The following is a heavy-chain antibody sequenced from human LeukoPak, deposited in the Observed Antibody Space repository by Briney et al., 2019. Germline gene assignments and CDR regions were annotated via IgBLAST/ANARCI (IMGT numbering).Heavy chain of an antibody. D-gene: IGHD3-10*01. Sequence: PGGSLRLSCVASGFTFSSYWMHWVRQDPRKGLVWVSRINGDGRNINYADSVKGRFIISRDDSRNTMSLQMNSLRVDDTAVYYCARGLDPVLRGPRRAFDLWGQGTMVTVSS. CDR3: ARGLDPVLRGPRRAFDL. CDR1: GFTFSSYW. J-gene: IGHJ3*01. CDR2: INGDGRNI. V-gene: IGHV3-74*01.